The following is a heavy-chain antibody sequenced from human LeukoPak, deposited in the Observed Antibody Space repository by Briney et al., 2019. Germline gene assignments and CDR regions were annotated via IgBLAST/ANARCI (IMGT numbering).Heavy chain of an antibody. CDR2: ISYDGSNK. V-gene: IGHV3-30-3*01. D-gene: IGHD2-21*02. CDR3: ARDTRGDYYFDY. J-gene: IGHJ4*02. Sequence: PGRSLRLSCAASGFTFSSYAMHWVRQAPGKGLEWVAVISYDGSNKYYADSVKGRFTISRDNSKITLYLQMNSLRAEDTAVYYCARDTRGDYYFDYWGQGTLVTVSS. CDR1: GFTFSSYA.